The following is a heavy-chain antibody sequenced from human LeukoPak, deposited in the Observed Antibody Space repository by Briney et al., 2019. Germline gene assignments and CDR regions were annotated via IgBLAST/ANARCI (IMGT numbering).Heavy chain of an antibody. CDR1: GYTFTGYY. Sequence: GASVKVSCKASGYTFTGYYIHWVRQAPGQGLEWMGWINPNSGGTNYAQKFQGRVTMTRDTSISTAYMELSRLRSDDTAVYYCARDRELRDYYYGMDVWGQGTTVTVSS. D-gene: IGHD1-26*01. CDR2: INPNSGGT. V-gene: IGHV1-2*02. CDR3: ARDRELRDYYYGMDV. J-gene: IGHJ6*02.